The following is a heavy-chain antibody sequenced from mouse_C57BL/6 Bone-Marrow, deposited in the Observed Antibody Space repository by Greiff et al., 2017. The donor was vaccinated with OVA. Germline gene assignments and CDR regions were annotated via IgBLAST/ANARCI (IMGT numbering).Heavy chain of an antibody. D-gene: IGHD2-2*01. CDR2: IWRGGST. CDR1: GFSLTSYG. Sequence: VTLQESGPGLVQPSQSLSITCTVSGFSLTSYGVHWVRQSPGQGLEWLGVIWRGGSTDYNAAFMSRLSITKDNSKSQVFFKMNSLQADDTAIYYCASYGYDWDFDVWGTGTTVTVSS. CDR3: ASYGYDWDFDV. J-gene: IGHJ1*03. V-gene: IGHV2-5*01.